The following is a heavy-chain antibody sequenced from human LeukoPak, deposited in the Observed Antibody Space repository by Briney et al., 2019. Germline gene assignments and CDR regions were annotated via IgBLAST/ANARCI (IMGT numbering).Heavy chain of an antibody. J-gene: IGHJ4*02. CDR1: GGSISSYY. CDR3: ARFEGPYGSGSIDY. V-gene: IGHV4-59*01. CDR2: IYYSRST. Sequence: SETLSLTCAVSGGSISSYYWSWLRQPPGKGLEWIGYIYYSRSTNYNPSLKSRVTISVDTSKNQFSLKLSSVTAADTAVYYCARFEGPYGSGSIDYWGQGTLVTVSS. D-gene: IGHD3-10*01.